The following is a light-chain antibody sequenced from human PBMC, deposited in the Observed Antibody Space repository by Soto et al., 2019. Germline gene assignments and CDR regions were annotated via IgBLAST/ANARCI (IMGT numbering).Light chain of an antibody. J-gene: IGKJ5*01. CDR1: QSVSSN. CDR3: QQHNSFSIT. Sequence: EIVLTRSPGTLSLSPGERATLSCRASQSVSSNLAWYQQKPGQAPRLLIYGASTRATGIPARFSGSGSGTEFTLTINSLQADDFATYYCQQHNSFSITFGQGTRLEIK. CDR2: GAS. V-gene: IGKV3-15*01.